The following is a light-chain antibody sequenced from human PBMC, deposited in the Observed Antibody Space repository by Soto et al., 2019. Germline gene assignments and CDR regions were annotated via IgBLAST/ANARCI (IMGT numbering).Light chain of an antibody. V-gene: IGLV2-18*02. CDR3: FSFTRIAPYV. Sequence: QSALTQPPSVAGSPGQSVTISCTGTNNDIGYYKGVSWYQQSPGTAPKLMIYEVSNRPSGVPDRFSGSKSGNTASLTISGLQADDETDTSSFSFTRIAPYVF. CDR1: NNDIGYYKG. CDR2: EVS. J-gene: IGLJ1*01.